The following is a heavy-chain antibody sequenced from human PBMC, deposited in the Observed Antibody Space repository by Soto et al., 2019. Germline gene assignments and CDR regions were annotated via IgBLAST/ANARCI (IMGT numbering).Heavy chain of an antibody. Sequence: PSGTLSLTSNVSVDSSDTDYFTRVRQSPGKGLHWIGYTSDGGSTNYNPSLKSRVTISVDTSKKQLSLKLSSASTAETARYFCAGYCSTSICPENHYFALAVWGQGTTVT. J-gene: IGHJ6*02. V-gene: IGHV4-59*01. CDR3: AGYCSTSICPENHYFALAV. CDR2: TSDGGST. D-gene: IGHD2-2*01. CDR1: VDSSDTDY.